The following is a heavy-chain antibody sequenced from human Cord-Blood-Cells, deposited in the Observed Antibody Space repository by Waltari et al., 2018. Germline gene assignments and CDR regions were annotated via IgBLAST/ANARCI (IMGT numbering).Heavy chain of an antibody. CDR1: GGSLSSSSYY. D-gene: IGHD2-21*02. Sequence: QLQLQESGPGLVKPSETLSLTCTVSGGSLSSSSYYWGWIRQPPGKGLEWIGSIYYSGSTYYNPSLKSRVTISVDTSKNQFSLKLSSVTAADTAVYYCARIVVVTAIDYWGQGTLVTVSS. CDR3: ARIVVVTAIDY. J-gene: IGHJ4*02. CDR2: IYYSGST. V-gene: IGHV4-39*07.